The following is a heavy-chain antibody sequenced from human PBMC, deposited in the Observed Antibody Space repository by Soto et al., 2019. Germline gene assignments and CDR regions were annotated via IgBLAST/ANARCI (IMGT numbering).Heavy chain of an antibody. CDR2: INSDGSST. D-gene: IGHD5-18*01. CDR3: ARVTWIQLWLLFDY. J-gene: IGHJ4*02. CDR1: GFTFSSYW. Sequence: EVQLVESGGGLVQPGGSLRLSCAASGFTFSSYWMHWVRQAPGKGLVWFSRINSDGSSTSYADSVKGRFTISRDNAKNTLYLQMNSLRAEDTAVYYCARVTWIQLWLLFDYWGQGTLVTVSS. V-gene: IGHV3-74*01.